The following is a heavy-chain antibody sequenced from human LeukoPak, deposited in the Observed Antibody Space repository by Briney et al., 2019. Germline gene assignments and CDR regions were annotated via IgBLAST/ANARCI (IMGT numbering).Heavy chain of an antibody. D-gene: IGHD3-16*01. J-gene: IGHJ6*03. Sequence: SETLSLTYTVSGGSISSYYWSWIRQPPGKGLEWIGYIYYSGSTNYNPSLKSRVTISVDTSKNQFSLKLSSVTAADTAVYYCARETSQKGAHYMDVWGKGTTVTISS. CDR3: ARETSQKGAHYMDV. CDR1: GGSISSYY. CDR2: IYYSGST. V-gene: IGHV4-59*01.